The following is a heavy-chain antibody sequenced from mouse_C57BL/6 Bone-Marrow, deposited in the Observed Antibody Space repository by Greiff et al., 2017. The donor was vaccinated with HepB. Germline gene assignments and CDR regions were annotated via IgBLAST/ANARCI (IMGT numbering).Heavy chain of an antibody. Sequence: VHVKQSGAELVKPGASVKLSCTASGFNIKDYYMHWVKQRTEQGLEWIGRIDPEDGETKYAPKFQGKATITADTSSNTAYLQLSSLTSEDTAVYYCARDYYGSSYNYYAMDYWGQGTSVTVSS. CDR1: GFNIKDYY. V-gene: IGHV14-2*01. D-gene: IGHD1-1*01. CDR3: ARDYYGSSYNYYAMDY. J-gene: IGHJ4*01. CDR2: IDPEDGET.